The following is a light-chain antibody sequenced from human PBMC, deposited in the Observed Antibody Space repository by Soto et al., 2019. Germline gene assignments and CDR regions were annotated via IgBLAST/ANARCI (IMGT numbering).Light chain of an antibody. CDR1: ESLVHSDGTTY. CDR2: HIS. J-gene: IGKJ2*01. Sequence: DIVVTQTPLSSPVTLGQPASISCRSSESLVHSDGTTYLSWFQQRPGQPPRLLIYHISNRFSGVPDRFSGSGAGTDFTLKISRVEDEDVGVYYCMQAKQFPYTFGQGTKLEIK. CDR3: MQAKQFPYT. V-gene: IGKV2-24*01.